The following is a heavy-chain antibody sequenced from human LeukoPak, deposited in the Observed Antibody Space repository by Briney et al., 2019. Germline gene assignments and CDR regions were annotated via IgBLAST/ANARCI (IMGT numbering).Heavy chain of an antibody. V-gene: IGHV3-7*01. J-gene: IGHJ4*02. CDR3: ARVVGATFDY. CDR1: GFTFDDYW. CDR2: INQDGSEK. Sequence: GGSLRLSCGASGFTFDDYWMSWVRQAPGQGLEWVANINQDGSEKYYLDSAKGRFTISRDNAKNSLYLQMNSLRAEDTAVYYCARVVGATFDYWGQGTLVTVSS. D-gene: IGHD1-26*01.